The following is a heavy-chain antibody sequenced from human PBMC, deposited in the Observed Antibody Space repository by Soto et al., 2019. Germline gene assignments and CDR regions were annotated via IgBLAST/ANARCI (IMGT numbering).Heavy chain of an antibody. CDR2: FIPISASA. CDR1: GGTVSSYA. V-gene: IGHV1-69*01. J-gene: IGHJ4*02. Sequence: QLHLVQSGAEVKKAGSSVKVSCKASGGTVSSYAITWVRQAPGKGLEWMGVFIPISASAHYAPTFQGRITITADESTSTAYMELSGLTSEDTAIYYCARDVSSDTTGFRGYDLWGQGTQVTVSS. D-gene: IGHD3-10*01. CDR3: ARDVSSDTTGFRGYDL.